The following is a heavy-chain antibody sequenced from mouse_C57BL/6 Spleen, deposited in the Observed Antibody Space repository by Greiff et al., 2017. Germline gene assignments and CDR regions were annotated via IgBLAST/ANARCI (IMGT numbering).Heavy chain of an antibody. J-gene: IGHJ4*01. CDR3: TDLYYDYYYYAMDY. D-gene: IGHD2-4*01. Sequence: EVQLVESGGGLVQPGGSMKLSCVASGFTFSNFWMNWVRQSPEKGLEWVAQIRLKSDNYATHYAESVKGRFTISRDDSKSSVYLQMNNLRAEDTGIYYCTDLYYDYYYYAMDYWGQGTSVTVSS. CDR2: IRLKSDNYAT. V-gene: IGHV6-3*01. CDR1: GFTFSNFW.